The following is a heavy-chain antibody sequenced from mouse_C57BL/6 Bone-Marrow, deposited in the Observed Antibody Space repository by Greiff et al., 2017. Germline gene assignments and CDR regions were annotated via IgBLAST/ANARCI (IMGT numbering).Heavy chain of an antibody. J-gene: IGHJ3*01. D-gene: IGHD2-3*01. CDR3: TTHDGYLWFAY. CDR2: IDTENGDT. CDR1: GFNIKDDY. Sequence: EVQLQESGAELVRPGASVKLSCTASGFNIKDDYMHWVKQRHEQGLEWIGWIDTENGDTEYASKFQGKATITADTSANPAYLQLSSLTSEETCVYYCTTHDGYLWFAYWGQGTLVTVSA. V-gene: IGHV14-4*01.